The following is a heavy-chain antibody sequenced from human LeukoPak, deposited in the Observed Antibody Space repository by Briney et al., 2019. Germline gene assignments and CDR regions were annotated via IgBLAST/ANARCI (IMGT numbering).Heavy chain of an antibody. Sequence: PGGSLRISCAASGFTFSSYSMNWVRQAPGKGLEWVSSISSSSSYIYYADSVKGRFTISRDNAKNSLYLQMNSLRAEDTAVYYCARFLSSGWYDYWGQGTLVTVSS. CDR3: ARFLSSGWYDY. CDR2: ISSSSSYI. V-gene: IGHV3-21*01. J-gene: IGHJ4*02. D-gene: IGHD6-19*01. CDR1: GFTFSSYS.